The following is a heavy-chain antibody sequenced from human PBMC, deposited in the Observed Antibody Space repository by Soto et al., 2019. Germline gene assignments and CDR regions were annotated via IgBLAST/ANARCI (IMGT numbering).Heavy chain of an antibody. J-gene: IGHJ5*02. CDR3: ARVVPIASARPPNWFDP. Sequence: QVQLQESGPGLVKPSETLSLPCTVSGGSISSYYWSWIRQPPGKGLAWIGSSYYSGSTNYNPSLNARVTISADTSKNQFSRKRSSVTAADTAVYYCARVVPIASARPPNWFDPWGQGTLVTVSS. V-gene: IGHV4-59*01. CDR2: SYYSGST. D-gene: IGHD6-6*01. CDR1: GGSISSYY.